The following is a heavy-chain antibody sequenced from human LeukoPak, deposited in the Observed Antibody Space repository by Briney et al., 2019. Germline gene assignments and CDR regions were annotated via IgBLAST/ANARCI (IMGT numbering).Heavy chain of an antibody. CDR2: IYYSGST. Sequence: SSETLSLTCTVSGGSISSSSYYWGWIRQPPGKGLEWIGSIYYSGSTYYNPSLKSRVTISVDTSKNQSSLKLSSVTAADTAVYYCARRGYSYGYEGSTTFDYWCQGTLVTVSS. J-gene: IGHJ4*02. D-gene: IGHD5-18*01. V-gene: IGHV4-39*01. CDR3: ARRGYSYGYEGSTTFDY. CDR1: GGSISSSSYY.